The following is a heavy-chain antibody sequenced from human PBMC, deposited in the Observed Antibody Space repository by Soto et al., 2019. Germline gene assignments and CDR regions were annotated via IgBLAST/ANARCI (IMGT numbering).Heavy chain of an antibody. Sequence: AVKVSCKASGSGFIRSGIQWVRQAHGQRLEWIGWIVVASGQTNYAQNFRGRVAITRDTSTATTYIELTGLTSEDTAVYFCSADRPDIGVGWWVWGQGTTVTVSS. J-gene: IGHJ6*02. CDR3: SADRPDIGVGWWV. CDR2: IVVASGQT. D-gene: IGHD2-15*01. V-gene: IGHV1-58*02. CDR1: GSGFIRSG.